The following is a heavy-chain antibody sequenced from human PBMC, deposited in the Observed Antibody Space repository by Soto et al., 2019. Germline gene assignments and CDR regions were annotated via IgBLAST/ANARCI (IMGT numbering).Heavy chain of an antibody. V-gene: IGHV3-30*18. D-gene: IGHD6-6*01. CDR1: GFTFSSYG. Sequence: QVQLVESGGGVVQPGRSLRLSCAASGFTFSSYGMHWVRQAPGKGLGWGAVISYDGSKKYYADSVKGRFTISRDNSKNTLYLQMNSLRAEDTDVYYCAKCIAARPFDYYYGMDVWGQGTPVTVSS. CDR2: ISYDGSKK. CDR3: AKCIAARPFDYYYGMDV. J-gene: IGHJ6*02.